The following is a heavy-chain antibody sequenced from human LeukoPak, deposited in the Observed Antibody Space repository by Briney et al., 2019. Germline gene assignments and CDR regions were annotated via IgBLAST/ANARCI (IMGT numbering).Heavy chain of an antibody. CDR2: MSWNSGSV. Sequence: GGSLRLSCAASGFTYDDYAMHWVRHAPGKGLEWGSGMSWNSGSVGYADSVKGRFTISRDNAKNSLYLQMNSLRAEGMALYYCAKDRLYRRWELPWYFDLWGRGTLVTVSS. J-gene: IGHJ2*01. CDR3: AKDRLYRRWELPWYFDL. D-gene: IGHD1-26*01. V-gene: IGHV3-9*03. CDR1: GFTYDDYA.